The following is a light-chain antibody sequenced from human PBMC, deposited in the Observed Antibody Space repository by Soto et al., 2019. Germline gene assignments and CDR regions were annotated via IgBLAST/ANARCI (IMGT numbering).Light chain of an antibody. J-gene: IGLJ1*01. V-gene: IGLV1-47*01. CDR3: AAWDDNFSTYV. Sequence: QSALTQHPSASGTPGQRVTISCSGYSSTVGSNHVYWYQKFPGMAPKLLISKKNQRPSGVPDRFSGSKSGTSASLAISGLRSEDEADYYCAAWDDNFSTYVFGSGTKVTVL. CDR2: KKN. CDR1: SSTVGSNH.